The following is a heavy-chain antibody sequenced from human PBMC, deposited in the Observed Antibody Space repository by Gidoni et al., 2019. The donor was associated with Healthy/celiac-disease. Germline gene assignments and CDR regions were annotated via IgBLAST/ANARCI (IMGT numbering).Heavy chain of an antibody. V-gene: IGHV1-3*01. J-gene: IGHJ2*01. CDR1: GYTFTSYA. Sequence: QVQLVQSGAEVKKPGASVTVSCKASGYTFTSYAMHWVRQAPGQRLEWMGWINAGNGNTKYSQKFQGRVTITRDTSASTAYMELSSLRSEDTAVYYCARDRLEQQWMVLPDDLWGRGTLVTVSS. CDR2: INAGNGNT. D-gene: IGHD6-19*01. CDR3: ARDRLEQQWMVLPDDL.